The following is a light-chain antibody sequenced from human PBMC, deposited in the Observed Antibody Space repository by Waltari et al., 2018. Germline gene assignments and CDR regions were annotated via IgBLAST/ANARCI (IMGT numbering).Light chain of an antibody. CDR3: QPLDSSTVV. J-gene: IGLJ2*01. CDR1: NLGEKD. CDR2: QDR. V-gene: IGLV3-1*01. Sequence: SYELTQPPSVSVSPGQTASITCSGDNLGEKDACWYQEKPGQSPVLVIYQDRTRPAGTPERFGVPHAGNTATLAITGTQAMDEADLYCQPLDSSTVVFGGGTKLTV.